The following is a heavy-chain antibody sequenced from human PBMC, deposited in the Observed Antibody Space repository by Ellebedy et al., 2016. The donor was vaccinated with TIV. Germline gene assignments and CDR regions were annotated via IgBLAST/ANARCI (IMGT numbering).Heavy chain of an antibody. V-gene: IGHV4-59*08. D-gene: IGHD6-6*01. J-gene: IGHJ6*02. CDR3: ARQTSRGARREVKYYGMDV. Sequence: MPSETLSLTCTVSGGSISSYYWSWIRQPPGKGLEWIGYIYCSGSTYYNPSLRSRVTISVDTSKNQFSLKLSSVPDADTAVYYCARQTSRGARREVKYYGMDVWGQGTTVTVSS. CDR1: GGSISSYY. CDR2: IYCSGST.